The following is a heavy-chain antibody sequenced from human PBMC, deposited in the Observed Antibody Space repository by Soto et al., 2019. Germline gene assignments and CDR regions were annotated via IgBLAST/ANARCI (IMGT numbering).Heavy chain of an antibody. CDR2: ISSSSSTI. J-gene: IGHJ4*02. D-gene: IGHD6-19*01. Sequence: EMQLVESGGGLVQPGGSLRLSCAASGFTFSSYSMNWVRQAPGKGLEWVSYISSSSSTIYYADSVKGRFTISRDNAKNSLYLQMNSLRAEDTAVYYCARVNGWYGTYYFDYWGQGTLVTVSS. CDR1: GFTFSSYS. V-gene: IGHV3-48*01. CDR3: ARVNGWYGTYYFDY.